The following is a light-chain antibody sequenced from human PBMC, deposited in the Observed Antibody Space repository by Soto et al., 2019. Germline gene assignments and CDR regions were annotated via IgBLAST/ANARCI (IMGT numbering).Light chain of an antibody. J-gene: IGKJ1*01. CDR3: QQYDSSPKT. CDR2: DAS. V-gene: IGKV3-15*01. Sequence: EIVMTQSPGTLSVSPGERATLSCRASQSISSNLAWYQQKPGQAPSLLIYDASLRATGVPARFSGSGSGAEFTLTISGLQSEDFAVYYCQQYDSSPKTFGQGTKVEIK. CDR1: QSISSN.